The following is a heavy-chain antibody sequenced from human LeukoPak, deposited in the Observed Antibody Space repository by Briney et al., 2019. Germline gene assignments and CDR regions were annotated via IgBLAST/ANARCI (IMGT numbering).Heavy chain of an antibody. V-gene: IGHV3-23*01. CDR1: ALTFSSYA. Sequence: GGSLRLACAASALTFSSYAMRWVRQAPVQGLEWVSGIRGSGGSTYYADSVKGRFTISRDNSKNTLYLQMNSLRAEDTAVYYCAKAQGYSSGNYFDYWGQGTLVTVSS. CDR2: IRGSGGST. D-gene: IGHD6-19*01. CDR3: AKAQGYSSGNYFDY. J-gene: IGHJ4*02.